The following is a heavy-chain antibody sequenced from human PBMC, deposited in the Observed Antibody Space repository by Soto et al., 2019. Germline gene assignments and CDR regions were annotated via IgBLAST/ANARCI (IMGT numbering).Heavy chain of an antibody. V-gene: IGHV1-2*02. D-gene: IGHD2-2*01. CDR3: ARALGYCSSTSCYPYNWFDP. CDR1: GYTFTGYY. Sequence: ASVKVSCKASGYTFTGYYMHWVRQAPGQGLEWMGWINPNSGGTNYAQKFQGRVTMTRDTSISTAYMELSRLRSDDTAVYYCARALGYCSSTSCYPYNWFDPCGQGTLVTVSS. CDR2: INPNSGGT. J-gene: IGHJ5*02.